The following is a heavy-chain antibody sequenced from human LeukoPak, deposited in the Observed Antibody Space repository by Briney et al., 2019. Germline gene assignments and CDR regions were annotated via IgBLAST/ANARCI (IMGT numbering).Heavy chain of an antibody. Sequence: GESLRLSCTASGFTFSDCDMNWFRQAPGKGLQWVSSISYMGDHRYYADSAKGRFTISRDNAKNSLYLQMDNLRADDTAVYYCGKAFPPLRVAAAGDYWGQGTLVTVSS. CDR1: GFTFSDCD. D-gene: IGHD6-25*01. CDR3: GKAFPPLRVAAAGDY. J-gene: IGHJ4*02. V-gene: IGHV3-21*06. CDR2: ISYMGDHR.